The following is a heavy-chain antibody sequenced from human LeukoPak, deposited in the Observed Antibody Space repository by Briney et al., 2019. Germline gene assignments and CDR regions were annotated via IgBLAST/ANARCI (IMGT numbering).Heavy chain of an antibody. Sequence: SETLSLTCTVSGYSISSGYYWGWIRQPPGKGLEWIGSIYHSGSTYYNPSLKSRVTISVDTSKNQFSLKLSSVTAADTAVYYCVTGFPPYYYYMDVWGKGTTVTVSS. CDR2: IYHSGST. CDR3: VTGFPPYYYYMDV. V-gene: IGHV4-38-2*02. CDR1: GYSISSGYY. J-gene: IGHJ6*03. D-gene: IGHD3-9*01.